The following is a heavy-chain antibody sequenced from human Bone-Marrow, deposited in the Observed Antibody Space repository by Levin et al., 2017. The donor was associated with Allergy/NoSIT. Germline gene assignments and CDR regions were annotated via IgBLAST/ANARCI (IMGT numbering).Heavy chain of an antibody. V-gene: IGHV4-59*01. Sequence: SETLSLTCTVSGGSISSYYWSWIRQPPGKGLEWIGYIYYSRSTNYNPSLKSRVTISVDTSKNQFSLKLSSVTAADTAVYYCARDRSSHDYYDSSGYYGMDVWGQGTTVTVSS. CDR3: ARDRSSHDYYDSSGYYGMDV. J-gene: IGHJ6*02. D-gene: IGHD3-22*01. CDR1: GGSISSYY. CDR2: IYYSRST.